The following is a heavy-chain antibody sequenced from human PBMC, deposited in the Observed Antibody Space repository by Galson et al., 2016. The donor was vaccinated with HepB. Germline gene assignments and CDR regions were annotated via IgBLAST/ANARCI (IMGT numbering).Heavy chain of an antibody. CDR2: INWNSGNI. Sequence: SLRLSCAASGFTFDDYAMHWVRQAPGKGLEWVSGINWNSGNIGYADSVKGRFTISRDNAKNSLNLQMNSLRAEDTALYYCARDYRIYYYGMDVWGQGTLVTVSS. D-gene: IGHD2-15*01. CDR1: GFTFDDYA. V-gene: IGHV3-9*01. CDR3: ARDYRIYYYGMDV. J-gene: IGHJ6*02.